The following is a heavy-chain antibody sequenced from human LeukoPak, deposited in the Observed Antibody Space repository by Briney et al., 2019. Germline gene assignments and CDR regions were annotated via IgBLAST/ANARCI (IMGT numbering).Heavy chain of an antibody. CDR1: GFTFSSYG. CDR2: IWQDGSKK. D-gene: IGHD3-3*01. CDR3: ARWASRSARSLFEK. Sequence: GRALRLSCAASGFTFSSYGMHWVRQAPGEGLEWVAVIWQDGSKKYHADSVKSRFNISRDNSKNTLYLQMNSLRTEDTAIYYCARWASRSARSLFEKWGQGTLVIVSS. J-gene: IGHJ4*02. V-gene: IGHV3-33*01.